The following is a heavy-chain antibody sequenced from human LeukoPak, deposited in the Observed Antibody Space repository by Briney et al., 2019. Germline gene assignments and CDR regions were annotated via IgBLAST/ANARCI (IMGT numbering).Heavy chain of an antibody. D-gene: IGHD4-17*01. CDR1: GFTFSSYA. V-gene: IGHV3-23*01. J-gene: IGHJ4*02. Sequence: PGGSLRLSCAASGFTFSSYAMTWVRQAPGKGLEWVSAISGSGGSTYYADSVKGRFTISRDNSKNTLYLQMNSLRAEDTAVYYCAKDYGSATGTDYWGQGTLVTVSS. CDR3: AKDYGSATGTDY. CDR2: ISGSGGST.